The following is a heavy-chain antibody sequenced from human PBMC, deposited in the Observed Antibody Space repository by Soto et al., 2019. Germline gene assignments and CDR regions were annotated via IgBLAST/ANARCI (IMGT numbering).Heavy chain of an antibody. CDR2: IYHSGYT. V-gene: IGHV4-30-4*08. CDR1: GGSISSGGYY. D-gene: IGHD3-16*01. J-gene: IGHJ4*02. CDR3: GRVMIGASRHTDSDY. Sequence: PSETLSLTCTVSGGSISSGGYYWTWIRQHPGKGLEWIAYIYHSGYTFYNPSLKSRVTVSKDTSKNQFSLKVASVTAADTAIYYCGRVMIGASRHTDSDYWGQGTQVTVSS.